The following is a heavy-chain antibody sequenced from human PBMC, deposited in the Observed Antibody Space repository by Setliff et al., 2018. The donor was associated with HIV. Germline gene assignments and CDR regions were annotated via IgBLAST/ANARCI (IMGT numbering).Heavy chain of an antibody. CDR2: IKHDGSAR. D-gene: IGHD1-26*01. CDR1: GFSFSTHY. CDR3: ARCAAGPYCRNSFDS. V-gene: IGHV3-7*03. J-gene: IGHJ4*02. Sequence: PVGSLRLSCAASGFSFSTHYMAWVRQAPGKGLEWVANIKHDGSARYYVASVMDRFTISRDNAKNSLVLQMNSLRDEDTALYYCARCAAGPYCRNSFDSWGRGTLVTVSS.